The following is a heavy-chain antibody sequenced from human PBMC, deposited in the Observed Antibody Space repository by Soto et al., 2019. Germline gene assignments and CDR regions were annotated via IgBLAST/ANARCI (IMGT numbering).Heavy chain of an antibody. Sequence: GGRYHRWKKKPPGKGLEWIGYIYYSGSTNYNPSLKSRVTISVDTSKNQFSLKLSSVTAADTAVYYCERIVHYYDSSAYRGHGTLVPVSS. CDR2: IYYSGST. CDR3: ERIVHYYDSSAY. V-gene: IGHV4-61*08. J-gene: IGHJ4*01. D-gene: IGHD3-22*01. CDR1: GGRY.